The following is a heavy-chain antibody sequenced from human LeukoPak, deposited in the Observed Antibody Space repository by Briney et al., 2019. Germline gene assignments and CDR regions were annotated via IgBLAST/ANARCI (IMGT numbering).Heavy chain of an antibody. CDR1: GFTFSSYA. J-gene: IGHJ6*02. V-gene: IGHV3-30-3*01. Sequence: GGSLRLSCAASGFTFSSYAMHWVRQAPGKGLEWVAVISYDGSNKYYADSVKGRFTISRDNSKNTLYLQMNSLRAEDTAVYYCASLLLKPIRPSGPMDVWGQGTTVTVSS. CDR3: ASLLLKPIRPSGPMDV. D-gene: IGHD5-24*01. CDR2: ISYDGSNK.